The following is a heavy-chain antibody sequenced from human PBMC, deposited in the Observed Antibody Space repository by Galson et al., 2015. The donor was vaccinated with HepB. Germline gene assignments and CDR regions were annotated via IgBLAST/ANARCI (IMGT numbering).Heavy chain of an antibody. Sequence: SLRLSCAASGFSVSNYGMHWVRQAPGKGLVYISAISSSGDSTYHADSVEGRFTISRDNSKNTLYLQMGSLRAEDMAVYYCAREPADGSGRNDYWGQGTLVTVSS. J-gene: IGHJ4*02. CDR2: ISSSGDST. CDR1: GFSVSNYG. D-gene: IGHD3-10*01. V-gene: IGHV3-64*02. CDR3: AREPADGSGRNDY.